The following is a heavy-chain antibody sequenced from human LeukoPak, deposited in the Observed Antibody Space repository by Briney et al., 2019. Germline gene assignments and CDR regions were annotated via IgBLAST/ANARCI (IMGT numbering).Heavy chain of an antibody. J-gene: IGHJ4*02. CDR1: GGTFSNYV. V-gene: IGHV1-69*06. Sequence: ASVKVSCKASGGTFSNYVITWVRQAPGQGLEWMGGIIPIFGTANYAQKFQGRVTITADKSTTTAYMELSSLRSEDTAIYYCARGGGYYDSNGNFDYWGQGTLVTVSS. D-gene: IGHD3-22*01. CDR3: ARGGGYYDSNGNFDY. CDR2: IIPIFGTA.